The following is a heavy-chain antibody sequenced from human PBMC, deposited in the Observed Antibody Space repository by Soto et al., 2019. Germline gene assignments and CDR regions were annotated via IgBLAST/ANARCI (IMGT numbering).Heavy chain of an antibody. V-gene: IGHV4-59*08. CDR2: IYYSGST. Sequence: PSETLSLTCTVFGGSISSYYWSWIRQPPGKGLEWIGYIYYSGSTNYNPSLKSRVTISVDTSKNQFSLKLSSVTAADTAVYYCARHMYSSSWYGWFDPWGQGTLVTVSS. CDR1: GGSISSYY. D-gene: IGHD6-13*01. J-gene: IGHJ5*02. CDR3: ARHMYSSSWYGWFDP.